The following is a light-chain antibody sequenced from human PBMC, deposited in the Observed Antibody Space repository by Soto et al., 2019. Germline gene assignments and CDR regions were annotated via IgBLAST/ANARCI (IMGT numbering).Light chain of an antibody. CDR3: QQYDSLPDT. J-gene: IGKJ2*01. CDR2: GAS. Sequence: EIQMTQSPSSLSASLGDRVTITCQASQDINDYSNWYQQKPGKAPRLLIYGASFLEVGVPSRCSGSGSGTHFTLTVSSQQPEDGATYYCQQYDSLPDTFGQGTRLEIK. V-gene: IGKV1-33*01. CDR1: QDINDY.